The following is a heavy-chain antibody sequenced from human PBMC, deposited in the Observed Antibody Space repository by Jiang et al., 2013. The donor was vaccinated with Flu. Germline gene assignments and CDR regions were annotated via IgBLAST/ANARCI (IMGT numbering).Heavy chain of an antibody. Sequence: KPGASVNVSCKASGYSFTYYAIHWVRQAPGQRPECMGWINTANGNTKYSQKFQGRLTITRDTSASTVYMELTSLTSEDTSVYYCARDLRNNWFDPWGQGTLVTVSS. CDR3: ARDLRNNWFDP. J-gene: IGHJ5*02. CDR1: GYSFTYYA. V-gene: IGHV1-3*04. CDR2: INTANGNT.